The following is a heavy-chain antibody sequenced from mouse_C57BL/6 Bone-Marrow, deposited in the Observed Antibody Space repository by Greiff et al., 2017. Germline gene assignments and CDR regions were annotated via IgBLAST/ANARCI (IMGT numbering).Heavy chain of an antibody. CDR1: GYTFTDYE. CDR2: IDPETGGT. Sequence: QVQLQQSGAELVRPGASVTLSCKASGYTFTDYEMHWVKQTPVHGLEWIGAIDPETGGTAYNQKFKGKAILTADKSSSTAYMELRSLTSEDSAVYYWTKASYYGNGYYAMDDWGQGTSVTV. CDR3: TKASYYGNGYYAMDD. J-gene: IGHJ4*01. D-gene: IGHD2-1*01. V-gene: IGHV1-15*01.